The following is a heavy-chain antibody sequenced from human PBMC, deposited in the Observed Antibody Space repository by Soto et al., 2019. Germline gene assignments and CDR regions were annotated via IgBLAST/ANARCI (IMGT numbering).Heavy chain of an antibody. CDR3: ARVLIFMTLDY. D-gene: IGHD2-8*01. CDR2: IYSGGST. Sequence: PGGSLRLSCAASVFTVSSNYMSWVRQAPGKGLEWVSVIYSGGSTYYADSVKGRFTISRDNSKNTLYLQMNSLRAEDTAVYYCARVLIFMTLDYWGQGTLVTVSS. CDR1: VFTVSSNY. V-gene: IGHV3-66*01. J-gene: IGHJ4*02.